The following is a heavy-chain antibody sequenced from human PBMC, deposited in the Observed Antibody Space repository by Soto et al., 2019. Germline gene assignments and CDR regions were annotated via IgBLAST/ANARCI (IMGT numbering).Heavy chain of an antibody. Sequence: QAQLVQSGAEVKKPGSSVKVSCKTSGDIFSGYSISWVRQAPGQGLEWMGGIIPIFGTTNYAQRFHGRVTITADKSTSTVYMDLYSLKSEDTAVYYCARDLGSGYDPGDYWGQGTLVTVSS. CDR3: ARDLGSGYDPGDY. CDR1: GDIFSGYS. J-gene: IGHJ4*02. D-gene: IGHD5-12*01. CDR2: IIPIFGTT. V-gene: IGHV1-69*14.